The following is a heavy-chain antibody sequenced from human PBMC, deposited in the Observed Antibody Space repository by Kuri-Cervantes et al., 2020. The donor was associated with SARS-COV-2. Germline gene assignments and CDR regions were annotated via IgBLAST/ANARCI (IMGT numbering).Heavy chain of an antibody. CDR3: ATVPLGGYYGMDV. J-gene: IGHJ6*02. V-gene: IGHV1-69*13. Sequence: SVKVSCKASGGTFSSYAISWVRQAPGQGLEWMGGIIPIFGTANYAQKFQGRVTITADESTSTAHMELSSPRSEDTAVYYCATVPLGGYYGMDVWGQGTTVTVSS. CDR2: IIPIFGTA. CDR1: GGTFSSYA.